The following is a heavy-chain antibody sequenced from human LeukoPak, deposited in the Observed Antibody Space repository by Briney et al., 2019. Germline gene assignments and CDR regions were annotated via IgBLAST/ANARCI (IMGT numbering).Heavy chain of an antibody. CDR3: ARVTSAAATRINWFDP. Sequence: ASVKVSCKASGYTFTGYYMHWVRQAPGQGLEWMGWINPNSGGTNYAQKFQGRVTMTRDTSISTAYMELSRLRSDDTAVYYCARVTSAAATRINWFDPWGQGTLVTVSS. J-gene: IGHJ5*02. CDR1: GYTFTGYY. D-gene: IGHD2-15*01. CDR2: INPNSGGT. V-gene: IGHV1-2*02.